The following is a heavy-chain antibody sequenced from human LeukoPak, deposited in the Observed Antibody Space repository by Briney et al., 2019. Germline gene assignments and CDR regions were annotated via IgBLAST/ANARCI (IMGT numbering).Heavy chain of an antibody. V-gene: IGHV3-48*03. CDR2: ISGSGSTK. J-gene: IGHJ4*02. D-gene: IGHD6-13*01. CDR1: GFTFSSYE. Sequence: PGGSLRLSCAASGFTFSSYEMHWVRQAPGKGPEWVSYISGSGSTKYYADSVKGRFTISRDNALNSLHLQMSSLRDEDTAVYYCATLRPRQQLVVDHCGQGTLVSVSS. CDR3: ATLRPRQQLVVDH.